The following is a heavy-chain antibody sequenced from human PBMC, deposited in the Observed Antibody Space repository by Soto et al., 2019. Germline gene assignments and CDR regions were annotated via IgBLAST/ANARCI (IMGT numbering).Heavy chain of an antibody. D-gene: IGHD3-10*01. V-gene: IGHV4-31*03. CDR3: ARDRNYGSGSRYYYYYGMDV. J-gene: IGHJ6*02. CDR2: IYYSGST. CDR1: GGSISSGGYY. Sequence: QVQLQESGPGLVKPSQTLSLTCTVSGGSISSGGYYWSWIRQHPGKGLEWIGYIYYSGSTYYNPSLKSRVTISVDTSKNQFSLQLSSVTAADTAVYYCARDRNYGSGSRYYYYYGMDVWGQGTTVTVSS.